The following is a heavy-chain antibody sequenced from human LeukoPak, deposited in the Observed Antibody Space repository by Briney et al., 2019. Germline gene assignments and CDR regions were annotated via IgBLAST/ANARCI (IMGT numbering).Heavy chain of an antibody. CDR1: GDSISGQY. CDR3: ARTTSFLDP. CDR2: VNSRGPT. D-gene: IGHD1-1*01. V-gene: IGHV4-59*11. J-gene: IGHJ5*02. Sequence: SETLSLTCSVSGDSISGQYWSWIRQPPGSALEWIGYVNSRGPTNYTPSLTSRVTASVDTSKSQISLTVTSVTAADTAVYYCARTTSFLDPWGQGTLVTVSS.